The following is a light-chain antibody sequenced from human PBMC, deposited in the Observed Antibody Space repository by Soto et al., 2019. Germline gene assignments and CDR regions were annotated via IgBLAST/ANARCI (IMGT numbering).Light chain of an antibody. V-gene: IGLV2-14*01. Sequence: QSALTQPASVSGSPGQSTTISCTGTSSDVGSYNYVSWYQQHPGKAPKLMIFEVSNRPSGVSNRFSGSKSGNTASLTISGLQAEDEADYYCTSYTSGTYVFGTGTKLTAL. CDR1: SSDVGSYNY. CDR2: EVS. J-gene: IGLJ1*01. CDR3: TSYTSGTYV.